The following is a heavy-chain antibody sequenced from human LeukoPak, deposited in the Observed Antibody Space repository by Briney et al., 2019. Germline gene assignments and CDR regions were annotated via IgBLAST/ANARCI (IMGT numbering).Heavy chain of an antibody. CDR1: GFTFSSYW. V-gene: IGHV3-74*01. Sequence: GGSLRLSCAASGFTFSSYWMHWVRQAPGKGLVWVSRINSDGSSTSYADSVKGRFTISRDNAKNTLYLQMNSLRAEDTAVYYCARAMYCYDSSGYYRTDAFDIWGQGTMVTVSS. CDR3: ARAMYCYDSSGYYRTDAFDI. CDR2: INSDGSST. J-gene: IGHJ3*02. D-gene: IGHD3-22*01.